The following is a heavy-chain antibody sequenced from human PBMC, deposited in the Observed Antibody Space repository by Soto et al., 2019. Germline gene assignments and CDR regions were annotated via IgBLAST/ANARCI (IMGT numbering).Heavy chain of an antibody. V-gene: IGHV4-31*03. Sequence: QVQLQESGSGLVKASQTLSLTCTLSGTSISSGGYYWSWIRQHPGKGLEWIGYIYYSGSTSYNPSIKSRTTLSLDMSKNQFSMRLSSVTAADTAVYYCARANYGSGSYLPYWGRGTLVTVSS. CDR1: GTSISSGGYY. D-gene: IGHD3-10*01. CDR2: IYYSGST. CDR3: ARANYGSGSYLPY. J-gene: IGHJ4*02.